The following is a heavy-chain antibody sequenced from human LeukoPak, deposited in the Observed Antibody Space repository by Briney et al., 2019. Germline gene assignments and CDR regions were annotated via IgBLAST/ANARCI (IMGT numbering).Heavy chain of an antibody. D-gene: IGHD5-12*01. Sequence: SETLSLTCTVSGGSISSYYWSWNRQPAGKGLEWIGRIYTSGSTNYNPSLKSRVTMSVDTSKNQFSLKLSSVTAADTAVYYCARDLGGYDKRTNWFDPWGQGTLVTVSS. V-gene: IGHV4-4*07. CDR1: GGSISSYY. J-gene: IGHJ5*02. CDR2: IYTSGST. CDR3: ARDLGGYDKRTNWFDP.